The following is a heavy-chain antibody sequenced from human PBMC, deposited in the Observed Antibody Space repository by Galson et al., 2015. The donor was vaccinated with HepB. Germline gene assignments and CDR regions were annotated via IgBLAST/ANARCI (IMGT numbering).Heavy chain of an antibody. D-gene: IGHD6-19*01. V-gene: IGHV1-69*04. CDR1: GGTFSSYA. J-gene: IGHJ4*02. CDR2: IIPILGIA. CDR3: ARDPRFISGLNFDY. Sequence: SVKVSCKASGGTFSSYAISWVRQAPGQGLEWMGRIIPILGIANYAQKFQGRVTITADKSTSTAYMELRSLRSDDTAVYYCARDPRFISGLNFDYWGQGTLVTVSS.